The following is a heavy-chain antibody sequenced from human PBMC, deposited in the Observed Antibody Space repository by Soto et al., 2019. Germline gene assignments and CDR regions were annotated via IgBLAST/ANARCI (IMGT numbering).Heavy chain of an antibody. CDR2: ISGGSGNS. Sequence: QVPLVQSGTEVKKPGASVKVSCKTSGYSFANQAINWVRQAPGQGLEWVGWISGGSGNSNYAETVRGRVTMTTDTSTGTAYLELRALITNDTAVYYCARGYDSSAYFYPLGDGMDVWGQGTTVTVSS. V-gene: IGHV1-18*01. D-gene: IGHD3-22*01. CDR1: GYSFANQA. CDR3: ARGYDSSAYFYPLGDGMDV. J-gene: IGHJ6*02.